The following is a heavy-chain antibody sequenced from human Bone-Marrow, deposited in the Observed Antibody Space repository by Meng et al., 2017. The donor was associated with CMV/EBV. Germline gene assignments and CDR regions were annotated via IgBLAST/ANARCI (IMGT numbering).Heavy chain of an antibody. D-gene: IGHD2-2*01. V-gene: IGHV4-34*01. J-gene: IGHJ6*01. Sequence: SETLSLTCAVYGGSFSGYYWSWIRQPPGKGLEWIGEINHSGSTNYNPSLKSRVTISVDTSKNQFSLKLSSVTAADTAVYYCARAFCSSTSCARGYYYYYGMDVWGQGTTVTGYS. CDR1: GGSFSGYY. CDR2: INHSGST. CDR3: ARAFCSSTSCARGYYYYYGMDV.